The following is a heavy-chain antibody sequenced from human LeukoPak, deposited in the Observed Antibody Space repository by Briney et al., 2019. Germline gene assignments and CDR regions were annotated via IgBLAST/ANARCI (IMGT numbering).Heavy chain of an antibody. CDR2: IYYSGST. CDR1: GGSISSGGYY. J-gene: IGHJ3*02. CDR3: ARVSKDYYDSSGYYFGADI. V-gene: IGHV4-31*03. D-gene: IGHD3-22*01. Sequence: SQTLSLNCTVSGGSISSGGYYWSWIRQHPGKGLEWIGYIYYSGSTYYNPSLKSRVTISVDTSKNQFSLKLSSVTAADTAVYYCARVSKDYYDSSGYYFGADIWGQGTMVTVSS.